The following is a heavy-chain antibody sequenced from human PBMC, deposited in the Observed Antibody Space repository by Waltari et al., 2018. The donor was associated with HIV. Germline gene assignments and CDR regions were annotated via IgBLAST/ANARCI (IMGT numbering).Heavy chain of an antibody. D-gene: IGHD1-26*01. Sequence: QVPLVESGGGVVQPGRSLRLPCAASGFTSSTYGMHWVRLAPGKGLEGVAVISYDGSNKYYADSVKGRFTISRDNSKNTLYLQMNSLRAEDTAVYYCAKDHREYSGSYIYWGQGTLVTVSS. CDR1: GFTSSTYG. V-gene: IGHV3-30*18. J-gene: IGHJ4*02. CDR2: ISYDGSNK. CDR3: AKDHREYSGSYIY.